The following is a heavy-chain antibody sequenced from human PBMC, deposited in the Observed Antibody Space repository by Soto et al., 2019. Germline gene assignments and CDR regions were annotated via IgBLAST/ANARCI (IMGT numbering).Heavy chain of an antibody. CDR2: IYPGDSTT. Sequence: PGESLKISCKASGYDFSTYWIGWVRQMPGKGLEWMGIIYPGDSTTMYSPSFQGQVTISADKSITTAYLQWNSLQASDTAMYYCERTSSTWYMDVWGRGTTVTVSS. D-gene: IGHD6-13*01. J-gene: IGHJ6*02. CDR1: GYDFSTYW. CDR3: ERTSSTWYMDV. V-gene: IGHV5-51*01.